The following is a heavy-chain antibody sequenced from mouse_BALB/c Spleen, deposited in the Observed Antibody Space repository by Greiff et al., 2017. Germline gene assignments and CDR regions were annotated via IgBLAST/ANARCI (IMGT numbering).Heavy chain of an antibody. Sequence: EVKLVESGGGLVKPGGSLKLSCAASGFAFSSYDMSWVRQTPEKRLEWVAYISSGGGSTYYPDTVKGRFTISRDNAKNTLYLQMSSLKSEDTAMYYCARHTSNSYYFDYWGQGTTLTVSS. V-gene: IGHV5-12-1*01. J-gene: IGHJ2*01. D-gene: IGHD4-1*01. CDR2: ISSGGGST. CDR3: ARHTSNSYYFDY. CDR1: GFAFSSYD.